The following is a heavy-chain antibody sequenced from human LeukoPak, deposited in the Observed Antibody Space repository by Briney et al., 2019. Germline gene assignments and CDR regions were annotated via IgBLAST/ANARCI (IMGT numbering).Heavy chain of an antibody. CDR1: GGSISGYY. CDR3: ARAPAMVIVPDY. V-gene: IGHV4-59*01. CDR2: IYYSGST. D-gene: IGHD5-18*01. J-gene: IGHJ4*02. Sequence: SETLSLTCTVSGGSISGYYWSWIRQPPGKGLEWIGYIYYSGSTNYNPSLKSRVTISVDTSKNQFSLKLSSVTAADTAVYYCARAPAMVIVPDYWGQGTLVTVSS.